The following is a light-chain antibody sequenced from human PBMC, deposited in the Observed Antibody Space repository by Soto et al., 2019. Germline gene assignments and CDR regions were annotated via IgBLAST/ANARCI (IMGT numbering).Light chain of an antibody. CDR1: QSVSSSN. CDR3: QQYGNSPLT. Sequence: EIVLTQSPGTLSLSPGERATLSCRASQSVSSSNLAWYQQKPGQAPRLLIFGASSRATGIPDRFSGSGSGTDFTLTISRLEPEDFAVYFCQQYGNSPLTFGGGTKVEIK. J-gene: IGKJ4*01. CDR2: GAS. V-gene: IGKV3-20*01.